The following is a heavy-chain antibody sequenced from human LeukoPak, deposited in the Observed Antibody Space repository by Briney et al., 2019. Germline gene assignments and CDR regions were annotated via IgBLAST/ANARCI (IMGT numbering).Heavy chain of an antibody. J-gene: IGHJ4*02. CDR2: IIPIFGTA. CDR3: ATPSSGSYYFDY. D-gene: IGHD6-19*01. V-gene: IGHV1-69*05. CDR1: GGTFSSYA. Sequence: ASVKVSCKASGGTFSSYAIIWVRQAPGQGLEWMGGIIPIFGTANYAQKFQGRVTITTDESTSTAYMELSSLRSEDTAVYYCATPSSGSYYFDYWGQGTLVTVSS.